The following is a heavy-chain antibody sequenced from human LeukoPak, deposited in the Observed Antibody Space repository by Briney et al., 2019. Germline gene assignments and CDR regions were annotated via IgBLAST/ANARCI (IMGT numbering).Heavy chain of an antibody. Sequence: ASVKVSCKASGYTFTSYYMHWVRQAPGQGLEWMGLINPSGGTTSYAQKLQGRVTMTRDTSTSTVYMELSSLRSEDTAVYYCARGGAIAAEEGTDFVYWGEGTLVTVSS. D-gene: IGHD6-13*01. CDR2: INPSGGTT. CDR3: ARGGAIAAEEGTDFVY. V-gene: IGHV1-46*01. J-gene: IGHJ4*02. CDR1: GYTFTSYY.